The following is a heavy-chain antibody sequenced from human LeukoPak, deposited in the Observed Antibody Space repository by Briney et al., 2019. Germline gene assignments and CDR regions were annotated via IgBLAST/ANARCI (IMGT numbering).Heavy chain of an antibody. CDR1: GFTFSNYG. CDR3: VREGHYYDSSGYSYYFDY. V-gene: IGHV3-33*01. Sequence: PGGSLRLSCAASGFTFSNYGMYWVRQAPGKGLEWVAGIWYDGSNKYYADSVKGRFTISRDNSNNTLYLQMNSLRAEDTAVFYCVREGHYYDSSGYSYYFDYWGQGTLVTVSS. J-gene: IGHJ4*02. D-gene: IGHD3-22*01. CDR2: IWYDGSNK.